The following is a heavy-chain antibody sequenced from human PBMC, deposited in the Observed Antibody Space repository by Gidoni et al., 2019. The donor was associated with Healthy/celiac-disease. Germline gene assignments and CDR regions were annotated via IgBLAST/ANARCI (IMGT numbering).Heavy chain of an antibody. CDR2: IYYSGST. CDR3: ARAPSTAMATHFDY. CDR1: GGSISSYY. J-gene: IGHJ4*02. D-gene: IGHD5-18*01. Sequence: QVQLQESGPGLVKPSETLSLPCTVSGGSISSYYWSWIRQPPGKGLEWIGYIYYSGSTNYNPSLKSRVTISVDTSKNQFSLKLSSVTAADTAVYYCARAPSTAMATHFDYWGQGTLVTVSS. V-gene: IGHV4-59*01.